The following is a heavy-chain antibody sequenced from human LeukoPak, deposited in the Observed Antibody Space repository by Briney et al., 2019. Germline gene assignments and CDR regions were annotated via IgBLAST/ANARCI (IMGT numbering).Heavy chain of an antibody. D-gene: IGHD3-3*01. V-gene: IGHV1-2*02. CDR3: ARGISGYDFWSGYYSWSMDV. CDR2: INPNSGGT. Sequence: ASVKVSCKASGYTFTGYYMHWVRQAPGQGLEWMGWINPNSGGTNYAQKLQGRVTMTTDTSTSTAYMELRSLRSDDTAVYYCARGISGYDFWSGYYSWSMDVWGQGTTVTVSS. J-gene: IGHJ6*02. CDR1: GYTFTGYY.